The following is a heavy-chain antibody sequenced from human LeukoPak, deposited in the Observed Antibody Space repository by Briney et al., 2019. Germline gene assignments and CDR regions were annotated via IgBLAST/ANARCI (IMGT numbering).Heavy chain of an antibody. CDR3: TRPYYDYLTGYYSDY. CDR2: LGSTAYGGTT. V-gene: IGHV3-49*04. CDR1: GSTFSNYP. D-gene: IGHD3-9*01. Sequence: GRSLRLSCTTSGSTFSNYPMSWVRQAPGKGLEWLALLGSTAYGGTTKYAASVKGRFTISRDDSKSIAYLQMNSLKTEDTAVYYCTRPYYDYLTGYYSDYWGQGTPVTVSS. J-gene: IGHJ4*02.